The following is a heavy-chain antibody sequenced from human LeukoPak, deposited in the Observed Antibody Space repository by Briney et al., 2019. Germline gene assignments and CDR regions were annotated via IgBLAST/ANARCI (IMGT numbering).Heavy chain of an antibody. V-gene: IGHV3-7*01. J-gene: IGHJ6*02. Sequence: PGGSLRLSCAASGFTFTSYSMNWVRQAPGKGLEWVANIKQDGTEKYYVDSVKGRFTISRDNAKNSLYLQMNSLRAEDTAVYFCVRRLDVWGQGTTVTVSS. CDR1: GFTFTSYS. CDR3: VRRLDV. CDR2: IKQDGTEK.